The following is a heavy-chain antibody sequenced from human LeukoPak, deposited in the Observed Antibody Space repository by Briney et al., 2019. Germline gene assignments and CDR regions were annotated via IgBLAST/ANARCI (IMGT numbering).Heavy chain of an antibody. Sequence: GGSLRLSCAASGFTFDDYVMYWVRQAPEKGLEWVSLISADGGTTYHVDSVKGRFTISRDNSKNSLYLQMNSLRIEDTDLYYCARRRGPRGYVDYWGQGTLVTVSS. CDR3: ARRRGPRGYVDY. V-gene: IGHV3-43*02. CDR1: GFTFDDYV. D-gene: IGHD3-16*01. CDR2: ISADGGTT. J-gene: IGHJ4*02.